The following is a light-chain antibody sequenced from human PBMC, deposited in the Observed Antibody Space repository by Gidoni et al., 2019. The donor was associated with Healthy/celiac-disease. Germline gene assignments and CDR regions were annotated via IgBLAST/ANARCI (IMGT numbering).Light chain of an antibody. J-gene: IGKJ2*01. V-gene: IGKV1-33*01. Sequence: DIQMTQSPSSLYASVGDRVTITCQASQDISNYLNWYQQKPGKAPKLLIYDASNLETGVPSRVSGSGSGTDFTFTISSLQPEDIAKYYCQQYDNLPVTFGQGTKLEIK. CDR3: QQYDNLPVT. CDR1: QDISNY. CDR2: DAS.